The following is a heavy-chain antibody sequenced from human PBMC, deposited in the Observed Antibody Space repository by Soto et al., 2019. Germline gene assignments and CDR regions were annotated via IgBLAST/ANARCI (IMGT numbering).Heavy chain of an antibody. CDR3: AKDRYYGSGSYSPKGY. CDR2: ISGSGGST. Sequence: PVGSVRLSCAASGFTFSSYAMSWVRQAPGKGLEWVSAISGSGGSTYYADSVKGRFTISRDNSKNTLYLQMNSLRAEDTAVYYCAKDRYYGSGSYSPKGYWGQGTLVTVSS. CDR1: GFTFSSYA. D-gene: IGHD3-10*01. V-gene: IGHV3-23*01. J-gene: IGHJ4*02.